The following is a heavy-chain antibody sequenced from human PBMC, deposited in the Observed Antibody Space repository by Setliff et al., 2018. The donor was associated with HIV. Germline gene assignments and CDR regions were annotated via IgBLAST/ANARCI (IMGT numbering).Heavy chain of an antibody. Sequence: ASVKVSCKASGYSFASHSLHWVRQAPGQGLEWMGWINTGNGNTKYSQKFQDRVTITRDTSANTGYMELSGLRSEDTAVYYCARDRVPKRGYSYGYSYYLDYWGQGTLVTVSS. J-gene: IGHJ4*02. CDR3: ARDRVPKRGYSYGYSYYLDY. V-gene: IGHV1-3*04. D-gene: IGHD5-18*01. CDR2: INTGNGNT. CDR1: GYSFASHS.